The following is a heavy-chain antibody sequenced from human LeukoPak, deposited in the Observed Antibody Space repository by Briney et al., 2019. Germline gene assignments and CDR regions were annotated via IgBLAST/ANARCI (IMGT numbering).Heavy chain of an antibody. Sequence: GASVKVSCKASGYTFIDYYMHWVRQAPGQGLEWMGWINPNSGGANYAPKFRGRVAMTRDTSISTTYMELSSLRSDDTAVYYCARDRTSVVNDYWGQGTLVTVSS. D-gene: IGHD3-10*01. CDR1: GYTFIDYY. V-gene: IGHV1-2*02. CDR2: INPNSGGA. CDR3: ARDRTSVVNDY. J-gene: IGHJ4*02.